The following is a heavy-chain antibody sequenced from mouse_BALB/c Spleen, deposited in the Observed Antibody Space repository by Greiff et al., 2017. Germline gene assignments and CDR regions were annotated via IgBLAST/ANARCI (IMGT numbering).Heavy chain of an antibody. V-gene: IGHV1-82*01. Sequence: QVQLQQSGPELVKPGASVKISCKASGYAFSSSWMNWVKQRPGQGLEWIGRIYPGDGDTNYNGKFKGKATLTADKSSSTAYMQLSSLTSVDSAVYFCARGTATPFAYWGQGTLVTVSA. CDR3: ARGTATPFAY. D-gene: IGHD1-2*01. CDR1: GYAFSSSW. J-gene: IGHJ3*01. CDR2: IYPGDGDT.